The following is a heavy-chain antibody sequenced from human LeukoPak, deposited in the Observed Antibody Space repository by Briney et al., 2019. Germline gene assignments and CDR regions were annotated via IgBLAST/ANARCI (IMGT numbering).Heavy chain of an antibody. CDR1: GYTFTTYG. CDR3: ARGGANYDFWSGFQRLYYYYMDV. CDR2: INPNSGGT. J-gene: IGHJ6*03. D-gene: IGHD3-3*01. V-gene: IGHV1-2*02. Sequence: ASVKVSCKASGYTFTTYGIHWVRQAPGQGLEWMGWINPNSGGTNYAQKFQGRVTMTRDTSISTAYMELSRLRSDDTAVYYCARGGANYDFWSGFQRLYYYYMDVWGKGTTVTVSS.